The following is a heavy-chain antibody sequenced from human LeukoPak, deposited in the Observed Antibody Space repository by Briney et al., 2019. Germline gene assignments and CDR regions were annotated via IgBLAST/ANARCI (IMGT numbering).Heavy chain of an antibody. Sequence: SETQSLTCTVSGGSISSSSYYWGWIRQPPGKGLEWIGSIYYSGSTYYNPSLKSRVTISVDTSKNQFSLKLSSVTAADTAVYYCARHLQYYFDYWGQGTLVTVSS. D-gene: IGHD4-11*01. CDR2: IYYSGST. V-gene: IGHV4-39*01. J-gene: IGHJ4*02. CDR1: GGSISSSSYY. CDR3: ARHLQYYFDY.